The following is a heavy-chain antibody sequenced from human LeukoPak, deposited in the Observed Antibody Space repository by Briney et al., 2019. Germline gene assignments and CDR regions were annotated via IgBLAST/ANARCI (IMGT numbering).Heavy chain of an antibody. CDR2: IRQDGSEK. Sequence: GGSLRLSCTASGFTFSGHWMSWVRQAPGKGLEWVASIRQDGSEKHYVDSVEGRFIISRDNAKNSLHLQMNSLRAEDTAVYYCARYSGSYEVNYYYYYGMDVWGQGTTVTVSS. V-gene: IGHV3-7*03. CDR1: GFTFSGHW. J-gene: IGHJ6*02. CDR3: ARYSGSYEVNYYYYYGMDV. D-gene: IGHD1-26*01.